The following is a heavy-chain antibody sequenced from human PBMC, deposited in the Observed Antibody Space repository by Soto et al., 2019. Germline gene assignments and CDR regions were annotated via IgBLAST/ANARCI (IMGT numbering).Heavy chain of an antibody. D-gene: IGHD6-13*01. CDR1: GGTFSSYA. V-gene: IGHV1-69*13. CDR2: IIPIFGTA. CDR3: ARDSSSWLPTHFEPEKLYYYYGMDV. J-gene: IGHJ6*02. Sequence: ASVKVSCKASGGTFSSYAISWVRQAPGQGLEWMGGIIPIFGTANYAQKFQGRVTITADESTSTAYMELSSLRSEDTAVYYCARDSSSWLPTHFEPEKLYYYYGMDVWGQGTTVTVSS.